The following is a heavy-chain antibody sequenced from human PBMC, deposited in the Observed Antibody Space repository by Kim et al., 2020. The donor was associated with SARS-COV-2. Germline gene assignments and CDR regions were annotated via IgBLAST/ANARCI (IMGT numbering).Heavy chain of an antibody. V-gene: IGHV3-53*01. J-gene: IGHJ6*02. CDR3: ARDLVYYGMDV. D-gene: IGHD2-8*02. CDR2: ST. Sequence: STYYADSVKGRFTISRDNSKNTLYLQMNSLGAEDTAVYYCARDLVYYGMDVWGQGTTVTVSS.